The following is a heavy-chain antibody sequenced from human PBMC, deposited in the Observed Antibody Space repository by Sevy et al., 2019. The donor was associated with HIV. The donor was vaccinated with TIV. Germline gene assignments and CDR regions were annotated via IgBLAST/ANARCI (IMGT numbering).Heavy chain of an antibody. J-gene: IGHJ3*01. CDR1: GFTFFNAW. Sequence: GGSLRLSCAASGFTFFNAWMNWVRQAPGKGLEWVGRIKSQIDGAQTDYAAPGKGRFTISRDDSRDTLYLQMNSLKAEDTAVYYCTTDCPGRGGNRDAFDVWGQGTLVTVSS. CDR2: IKSQIDGAQT. CDR3: TTDCPGRGGNRDAFDV. D-gene: IGHD3-16*01. V-gene: IGHV3-15*07.